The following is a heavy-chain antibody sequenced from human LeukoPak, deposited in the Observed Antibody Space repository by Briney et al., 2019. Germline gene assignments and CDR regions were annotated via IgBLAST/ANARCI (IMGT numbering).Heavy chain of an antibody. J-gene: IGHJ4*02. V-gene: IGHV3-53*01. Sequence: GGSLRLSCAASGFTVSSNYMSCVRQAPGKGLEWVSVIYSGGSTYYADSVKGRFTISRDNSKNTLYLQMNSLRAEDTAVYYCARESPPYCTNGVCPNFDYWGQGTLVTVSS. CDR1: GFTVSSNY. CDR2: IYSGGST. D-gene: IGHD2-8*01. CDR3: ARESPPYCTNGVCPNFDY.